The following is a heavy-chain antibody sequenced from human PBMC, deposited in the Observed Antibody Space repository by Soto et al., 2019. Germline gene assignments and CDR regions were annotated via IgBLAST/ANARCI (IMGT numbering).Heavy chain of an antibody. Sequence: WGSLSLSCAASGFTFRSYGMHWVRQAPGKGLEWVASIWHDGSFKYEADSVKGRFTISRDNSKNTLSLQMNSLRADDTAAYYCARGEEEGNYFDNWGLGTLVTVSS. CDR3: ARGEEEGNYFDN. CDR2: IWHDGSFK. CDR1: GFTFRSYG. V-gene: IGHV3-33*01. J-gene: IGHJ4*02.